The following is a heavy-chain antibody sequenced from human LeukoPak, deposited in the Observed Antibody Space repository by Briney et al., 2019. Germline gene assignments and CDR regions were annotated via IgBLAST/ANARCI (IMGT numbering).Heavy chain of an antibody. D-gene: IGHD3-3*02. Sequence: SDTLSLTCAVSGYSISSNHWWGWIRQTPGKGLEWIGYIFYAGSTYYNPSLKSRVTMSVDTSKNQFSLRLSSVTAVDTAVYYCARIGPILGAAWVDYWGQGTLVSVSS. J-gene: IGHJ4*02. CDR3: ARIGPILGAAWVDY. V-gene: IGHV4-28*01. CDR2: IFYAGST. CDR1: GYSISSNHW.